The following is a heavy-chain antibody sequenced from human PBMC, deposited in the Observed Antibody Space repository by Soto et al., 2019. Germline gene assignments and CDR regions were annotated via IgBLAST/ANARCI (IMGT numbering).Heavy chain of an antibody. Sequence: EVQLLESGGGLVQPGGSLRLSCAASGFTFSSYAMSWVRQAPGKGLEWVSAISGRGGSTYYADSVKGRFTISRDNSKNTLYLQMNSLRAEDTAVYYCAKIPTSTVWAYWYFDLWGRGTLVTVSS. D-gene: IGHD4-4*01. CDR3: AKIPTSTVWAYWYFDL. CDR1: GFTFSSYA. CDR2: ISGRGGST. J-gene: IGHJ2*01. V-gene: IGHV3-23*01.